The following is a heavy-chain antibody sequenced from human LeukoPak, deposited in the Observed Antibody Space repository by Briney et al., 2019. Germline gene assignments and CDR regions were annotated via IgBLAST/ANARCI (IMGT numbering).Heavy chain of an antibody. V-gene: IGHV1-2*06. CDR3: ARDPPRSVVVPAANDY. Sequence: GASVKVSCKASGYTFTGYYMHWVRQAPGQGLEWMGRINPNSGGTNYAQNFQGSVTMTRDTSISTAYMEPSRLRSDDTAVYYCARDPPRSVVVPAANDYWGQGTLVTVSS. CDR2: INPNSGGT. J-gene: IGHJ4*02. D-gene: IGHD2-2*01. CDR1: GYTFTGYY.